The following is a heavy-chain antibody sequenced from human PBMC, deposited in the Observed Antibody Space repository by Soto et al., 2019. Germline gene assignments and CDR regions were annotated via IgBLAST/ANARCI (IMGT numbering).Heavy chain of an antibody. CDR2: IIPIFGTA. D-gene: IGHD4-4*01. V-gene: IGHV1-69*06. CDR3: ASWGDSNYVKLYYYYGMDV. CDR1: GGTFSSYA. J-gene: IGHJ6*02. Sequence: QVQLVQSGAEVKKPGSSVKVSCKASGGTFSSYAISWVRQAPGQGLAWMGGIIPIFGTANYAQKFQGRVTITADKSTSTAYMELSSLRSEDTAVYYCASWGDSNYVKLYYYYGMDVWGQGTTVTVSS.